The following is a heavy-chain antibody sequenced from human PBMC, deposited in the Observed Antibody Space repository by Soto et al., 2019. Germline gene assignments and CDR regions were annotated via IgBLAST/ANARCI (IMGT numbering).Heavy chain of an antibody. Sequence: PGGSLRLSCAASGFTFSSYAMSWVRQAPGKGLEWVSAISGSGGSTYYADSVKGRFTISRDNSKNTLYLQMNSLRAEDTAVYYCAKEGVPAANEFISEVGWFDPWGQGTLVTVSS. V-gene: IGHV3-23*01. CDR2: ISGSGGST. CDR3: AKEGVPAANEFISEVGWFDP. D-gene: IGHD2-2*01. J-gene: IGHJ5*02. CDR1: GFTFSSYA.